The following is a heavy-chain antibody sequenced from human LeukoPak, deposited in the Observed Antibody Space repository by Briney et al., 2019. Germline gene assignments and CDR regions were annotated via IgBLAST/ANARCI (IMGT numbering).Heavy chain of an antibody. CDR1: GGSISSYY. V-gene: IGHV4-59*01. CDR2: VYYSGST. Sequence: SETLSLTCTVSGGSISSYYRSWIRQPPGKGLEWIGYVYYSGSTNYNPSLQSRTTISVDTSKKQFSLKLSSVTAADAAVYYCAREGPVVGATLLNSMDVWGQGTTVTVSS. D-gene: IGHD1-26*01. J-gene: IGHJ6*02. CDR3: AREGPVVGATLLNSMDV.